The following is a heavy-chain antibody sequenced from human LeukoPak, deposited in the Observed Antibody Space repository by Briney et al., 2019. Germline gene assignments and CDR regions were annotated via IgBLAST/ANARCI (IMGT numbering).Heavy chain of an antibody. V-gene: IGHV3-53*01. CDR3: ARFSAAAGLDY. D-gene: IGHD6-13*01. CDR2: IYSGGST. Sequence: GGSLRLSCAASGFTVSSNYMSWVRQAPGKGLEWVSVIYSGGSTYYADSVKGRFTISRDNAKNSLYLQMNSLRAEDTAVYYCARFSAAAGLDYWGQGTLVTVSS. CDR1: GFTVSSNY. J-gene: IGHJ4*02.